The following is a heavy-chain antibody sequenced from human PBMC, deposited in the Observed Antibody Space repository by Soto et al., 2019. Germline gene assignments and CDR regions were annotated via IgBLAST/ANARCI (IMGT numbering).Heavy chain of an antibody. CDR3: ARQDYDYLWGNYRHRWFDP. V-gene: IGHV1-8*01. CDR2: MNPNNGNT. CDR1: GYTFTSYD. Sequence: QVQLVQSGAEVKKPGASVKVSCKASGYTFTSYDINWVRQATGQGLEWMGWMNPNNGNTGYAQKCQGRVSMTRNTSISTAYMELSSLRSEDTAVYYCARQDYDYLWGNYRHRWFDPWGQGTLVTVSS. J-gene: IGHJ5*02. D-gene: IGHD3-16*02.